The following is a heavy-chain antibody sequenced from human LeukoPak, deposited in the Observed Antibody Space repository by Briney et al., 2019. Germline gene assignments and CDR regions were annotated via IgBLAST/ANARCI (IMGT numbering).Heavy chain of an antibody. CDR2: ISGSGDKT. V-gene: IGHV3-23*01. D-gene: IGHD6-13*01. CDR1: GFTFSSSA. CDR3: AKDPGSWYSFDY. Sequence: GGSLRLSCAASGFTFSSSAMTWVRQAPGKGLEWVSSISGSGDKTYYADSVKGRFTISRDISKNTLYLQMNSLRAEDTAVYYCAKDPGSWYSFDYWGQGTLVTVSS. J-gene: IGHJ4*02.